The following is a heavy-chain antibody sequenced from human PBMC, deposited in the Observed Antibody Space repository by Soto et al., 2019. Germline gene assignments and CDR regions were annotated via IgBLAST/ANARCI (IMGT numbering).Heavy chain of an antibody. J-gene: IGHJ4*02. CDR2: IDPKNGGT. Sequence: QVQLVQSGTEVKKPGASVKVSCQASGYSISAYYIHWVRQAPGQGLEWMGWIDPKNGGTVSAQKFQGRLTRTGDTSLSTVYMDLSGLTSDDTALYYCGRDDYGIFPYWGQGSLVTVSS. CDR3: GRDDYGIFPY. CDR1: GYSISAYY. V-gene: IGHV1-2*02. D-gene: IGHD3-10*01.